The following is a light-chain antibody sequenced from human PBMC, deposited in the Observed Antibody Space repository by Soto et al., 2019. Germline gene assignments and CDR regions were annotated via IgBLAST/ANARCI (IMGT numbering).Light chain of an antibody. Sequence: QSALTQPASLSGSPGQSITISCTGTISDVGSYNLVSWYQHHPGKAPKLMIYEGSERPSGVSNRFSGSKSGNTASLTISGLQAEDEADYYCCSYAGSSTFVVFGGGTKLTVL. CDR3: CSYAGSSTFVV. CDR1: ISDVGSYNL. J-gene: IGLJ2*01. CDR2: EGS. V-gene: IGLV2-23*03.